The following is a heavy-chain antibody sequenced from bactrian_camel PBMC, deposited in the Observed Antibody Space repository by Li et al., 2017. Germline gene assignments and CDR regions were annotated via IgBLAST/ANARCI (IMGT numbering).Heavy chain of an antibody. CDR1: GATSRPNL. V-gene: IGHV3S1*01. CDR3: AARRRDAYLGADGRRTGCMSSDTPLGD. D-gene: IGHD4*01. CDR2: IFTGQHST. Sequence: HVQLVESGGGSVQAGGSLRLSCAASGATSRPNLMGWFRQAPGKGREGVAVIFTGQHSTYYADSVKGRFTISQDNSKHAVLLRMNSLKPEDTAMYYCAARRRDAYLGADGRRTGCMSSDTPLGDWGQGTQVTVS. J-gene: IGHJ4*01.